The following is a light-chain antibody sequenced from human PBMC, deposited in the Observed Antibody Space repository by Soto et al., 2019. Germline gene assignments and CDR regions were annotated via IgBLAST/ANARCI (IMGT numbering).Light chain of an antibody. CDR2: GAS. Sequence: VWTQSPATLSLSPGERATLSCRASQSVATNVDWYQQRPGQAPRLLIYGASKRAIGLPARFSGSGSATDFTLTISSLEPEDFAVYYCQQRSKWPITFGQGTRLEIK. V-gene: IGKV3-11*01. J-gene: IGKJ5*01. CDR1: QSVATN. CDR3: QQRSKWPIT.